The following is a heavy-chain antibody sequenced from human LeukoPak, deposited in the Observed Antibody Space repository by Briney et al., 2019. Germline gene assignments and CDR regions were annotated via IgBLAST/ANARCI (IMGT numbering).Heavy chain of an antibody. CDR3: AREYFYGSGSYYNGY. Sequence: PGGSQRLSCAASGFTASTNYMTWVRQAPGKGLEWVSIIYSDGRTYYADSVKGRFTISRDNAKNSLYLHMNSLRAEDTAVYYCAREYFYGSGSYYNGYWGQGALVTVSS. J-gene: IGHJ4*02. CDR2: IYSDGRT. D-gene: IGHD3-10*01. CDR1: GFTASTNY. V-gene: IGHV3-53*01.